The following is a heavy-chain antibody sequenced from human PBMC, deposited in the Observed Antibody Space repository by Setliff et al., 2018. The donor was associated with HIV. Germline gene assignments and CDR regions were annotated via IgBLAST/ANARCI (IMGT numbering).Heavy chain of an antibody. CDR1: GYTFTDYA. CDR2: INAGNGKT. Sequence: VSVKVSCKASGYTFTDYAMHWVRQAPGQRLEWMGWINAGNGKTKYLQKFQGRVTITRDTSASTADMEMSGLRSDDTADYYCARGICSATTADYYLEVWGQGTTVTVSS. D-gene: IGHD2-15*01. V-gene: IGHV1-3*01. CDR3: ARGICSATTADYYLEV. J-gene: IGHJ6*03.